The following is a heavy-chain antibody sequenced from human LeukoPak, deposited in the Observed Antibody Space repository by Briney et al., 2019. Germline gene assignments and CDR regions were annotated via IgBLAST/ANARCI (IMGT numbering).Heavy chain of an antibody. J-gene: IGHJ4*02. CDR3: ARVRRGQLLDS. CDR2: ISNSGSTI. V-gene: IGHV3-48*03. D-gene: IGHD1-26*01. Sequence: GVTLRLSCAASGFTCSSYEMNWLRQAPGKGLKGVSYISNSGSTIYYADSVKGRFTISRDNAKNSLFLQMNSLRAEDTAIYYCARVRRGQLLDSWGQGTLVTVSS. CDR1: GFTCSSYE.